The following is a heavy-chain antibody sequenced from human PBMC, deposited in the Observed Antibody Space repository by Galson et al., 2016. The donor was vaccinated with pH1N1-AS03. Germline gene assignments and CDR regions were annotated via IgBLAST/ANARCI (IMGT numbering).Heavy chain of an antibody. D-gene: IGHD3-10*01. CDR1: GFRLIDYW. Sequence: LRLSCAASGFRLIDYWMTWVRQAPGKGLEWVANIDQDGSEKYYMDSVEGRFTISRDNAKNSLSLQMNSLRSEDTAVYYCTSGMVELDYWGQGTLVTVSS. CDR2: IDQDGSEK. CDR3: TSGMVELDY. V-gene: IGHV3-7*01. J-gene: IGHJ4*02.